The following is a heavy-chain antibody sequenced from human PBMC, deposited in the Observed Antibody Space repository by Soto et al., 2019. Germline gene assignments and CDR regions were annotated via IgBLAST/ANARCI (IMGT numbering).Heavy chain of an antibody. CDR1: GFTFSSYS. CDR2: ISSSSSYI. J-gene: IGHJ4*02. Sequence: GGSLRLSCAASGFTFSSYSMNWVRQAPGKGLEWVSSISSSSSYIYYADSVKGRFTISRDNAKNSLYLQMNSLRAEDTAVYYCARDGPKIAARSAFDYWGQGTLVTVSS. V-gene: IGHV3-21*01. CDR3: ARDGPKIAARSAFDY. D-gene: IGHD6-6*01.